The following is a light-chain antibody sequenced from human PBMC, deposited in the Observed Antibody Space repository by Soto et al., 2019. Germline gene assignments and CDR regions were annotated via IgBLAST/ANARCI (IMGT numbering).Light chain of an antibody. CDR2: DAS. V-gene: IGKV1-5*01. CDR1: KSIINNW. Sequence: DIQMTLSPSTLSASVCDSVTITCRSKSIINNWLAWYQQRPGKAPRLLIYDASTWERGVPARFSGSGTGTEFTLTISSLQPDDFAVYYCQQHQSASITFGQGTKVDIK. J-gene: IGKJ1*01. CDR3: QQHQSASIT.